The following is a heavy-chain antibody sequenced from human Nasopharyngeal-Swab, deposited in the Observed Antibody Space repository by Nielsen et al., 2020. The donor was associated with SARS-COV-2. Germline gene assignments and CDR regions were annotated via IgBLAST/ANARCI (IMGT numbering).Heavy chain of an antibody. J-gene: IGHJ4*02. CDR3: ARQMGTS. D-gene: IGHD1-14*01. V-gene: IGHV4-59*08. CDR2: IYSSGST. CDR1: GDSISTSH. Sequence: SETLSLTCKVSGDSISTSHWSWIRQSPGKGLARIGYIYSSGSTNYNPSLKSRVTISVDTSKNEFSLRLNSVTAADTAVYFCARQMGTSWGQGTLVTVSS.